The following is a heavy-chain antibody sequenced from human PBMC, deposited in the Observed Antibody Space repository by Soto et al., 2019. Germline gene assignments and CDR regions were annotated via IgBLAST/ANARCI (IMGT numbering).Heavy chain of an antibody. V-gene: IGHV5-51*01. CDR3: ERQHNYDFWSGPNAFDI. CDR1: GYSFTSYW. D-gene: IGHD3-3*01. CDR2: IYPGDSDT. J-gene: IGHJ3*02. Sequence: GESLKISCKCSGYSFTSYWIGWVRQMPGKGLEWMGIIYPGDSDTRYGPSFQGQVTISADKSISTAYLQWSSLKASDTAMYYCERQHNYDFWSGPNAFDIWGQGTMVTVSS.